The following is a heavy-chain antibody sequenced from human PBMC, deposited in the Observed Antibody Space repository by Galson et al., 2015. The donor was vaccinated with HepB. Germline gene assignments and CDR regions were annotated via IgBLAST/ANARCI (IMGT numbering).Heavy chain of an antibody. Sequence: SLRLSCAASGFTFEDYAMHWVRLAPGKGLEWVSGIRWDSGSIGYADSVKGRFTVSRDNAKNSLYLQMDSLRSEDSALYYCAKDLYGGSLYYFDSWGQGTLVTVSS. CDR2: IRWDSGSI. D-gene: IGHD1-26*01. J-gene: IGHJ4*02. CDR1: GFTFEDYA. V-gene: IGHV3-9*01. CDR3: AKDLYGGSLYYFDS.